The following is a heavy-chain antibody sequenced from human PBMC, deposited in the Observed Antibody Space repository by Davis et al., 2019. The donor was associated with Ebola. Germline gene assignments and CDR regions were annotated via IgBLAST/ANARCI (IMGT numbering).Heavy chain of an antibody. CDR1: GYIFTTYG. V-gene: IGHV1-18*01. J-gene: IGHJ3*02. Sequence: AASVTVSCKASGYIFTTYGSSWVRQAPGQRLEWMGWISNYNGDTEYSQKFQGRVTMTTDTSTSTAYLELRDLISDDTAVYYCARDEQQVRPAFDIWGQGTVVIVSS. D-gene: IGHD6-13*01. CDR3: ARDEQQVRPAFDI. CDR2: ISNYNGDT.